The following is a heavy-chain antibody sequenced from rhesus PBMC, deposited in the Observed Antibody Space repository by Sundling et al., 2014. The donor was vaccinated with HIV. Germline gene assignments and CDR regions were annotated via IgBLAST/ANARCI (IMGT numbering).Heavy chain of an antibody. CDR2: LNPKTGDT. V-gene: IGHV1-138*01. CDR1: GYTFTDYY. D-gene: IGHD1-26*01. J-gene: IGHJ6*01. Sequence: QVQLVQSGTEVKKPESSVKVSCKASGYTFTDYYIHWVRQAPGQGLEWMAELNPKTGDTTYAQRFQGRVTMTRDTSTNTAYMELNNLRSEDTAVYFCARDNFKYYYGLDSWGQGVVVTVSS. CDR3: ARDNFKYYYGLDS.